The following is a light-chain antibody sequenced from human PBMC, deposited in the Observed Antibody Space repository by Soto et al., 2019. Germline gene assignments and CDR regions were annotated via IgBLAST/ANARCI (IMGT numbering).Light chain of an antibody. CDR3: QQYDSYSWT. V-gene: IGKV1-5*01. CDR2: DAS. CDR1: QSISSW. J-gene: IGKJ1*01. Sequence: DIQMTQSPSTLSASVGDRVTITCRASQSISSWLAWDQQKPGKAPNLLIYDASSLESGVPSRFSGSGSGTEFTLTISSLQPDDFATYYCQQYDSYSWTFGQGTKVDIK.